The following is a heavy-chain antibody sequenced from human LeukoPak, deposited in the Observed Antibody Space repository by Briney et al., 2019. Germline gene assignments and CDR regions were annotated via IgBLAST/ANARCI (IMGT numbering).Heavy chain of an antibody. V-gene: IGHV4-59*01. D-gene: IGHD3-3*01. CDR2: IHSSGST. CDR3: ARARGGVVNYFDY. J-gene: IGHJ4*02. Sequence: NASETLSLTCTVSGGSIISYYWSWIRQPPGKGLDWIGYIHSSGSTNYSPSLKSRVTFSVDTSKNHFSLRVTSMTAADTGVYYCARARGGVVNYFDYWGQGTLVTVSS. CDR1: GGSIISYY.